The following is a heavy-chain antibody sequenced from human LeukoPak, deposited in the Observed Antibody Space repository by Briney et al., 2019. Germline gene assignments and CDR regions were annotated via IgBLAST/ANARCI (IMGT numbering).Heavy chain of an antibody. CDR2: IRSKACGGTT. Sequence: GGSLRLSCTASGFTFGDYAMSWVRQAPGKGLEWVGFIRSKACGGTTEYAASVKGRFTISRDDSKSIAYLQMNSLKTEDTAVYYCTREVVAASNWFDPWGQGTLVTVSS. D-gene: IGHD2-15*01. V-gene: IGHV3-49*04. J-gene: IGHJ5*02. CDR3: TREVVAASNWFDP. CDR1: GFTFGDYA.